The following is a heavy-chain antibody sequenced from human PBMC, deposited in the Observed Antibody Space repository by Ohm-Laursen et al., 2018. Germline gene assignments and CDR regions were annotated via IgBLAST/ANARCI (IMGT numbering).Heavy chain of an antibody. CDR3: AKEYYYDSSGYHGYYYDYGMDV. J-gene: IGHJ6*02. D-gene: IGHD3-22*01. V-gene: IGHV3-9*01. Sequence: RSLRLSCTASGFTFDDYAMHWVRQAPGKGLEWVSGISWNSGSIGYADSVKGRFTISRDNAKNSLYLQMNSLRAEDTALYYCAKEYYYDSSGYHGYYYDYGMDVWGQGTTVTVSS. CDR2: ISWNSGSI. CDR1: GFTFDDYA.